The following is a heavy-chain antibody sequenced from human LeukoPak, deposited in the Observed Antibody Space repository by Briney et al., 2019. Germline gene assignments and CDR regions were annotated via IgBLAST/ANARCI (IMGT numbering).Heavy chain of an antibody. J-gene: IGHJ2*01. V-gene: IGHV3-23*01. CDR2: ISGIGGCT. CDR3: AKGGSSWSSSWYFDL. D-gene: IGHD6-13*01. CDR1: GFTFSSYA. Sequence: GGSLRLSCAASGFTFSSYAMSWVRQAPGKGLEWVSAISGIGGCTYYADSVKGRFTISRDNSKNTLYLQMNSLRAADTSVYFCAKGGSSWSSSWYFDLWGRGTLVTVSS.